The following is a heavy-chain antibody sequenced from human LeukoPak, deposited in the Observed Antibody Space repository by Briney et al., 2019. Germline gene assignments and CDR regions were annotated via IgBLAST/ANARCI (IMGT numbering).Heavy chain of an antibody. CDR2: IHPRSGST. Sequence: GVSVTGSCKASGYTFPAYYLHWVRQAPGPGLEWMGIIHPRSGSTSSARNSQGRVAMTRDTSKSTVYIELSSLRSEDTAVYYCARAHLHYGDSIHDLDYWGQGTLVTVSS. CDR3: ARAHLHYGDSIHDLDY. V-gene: IGHV1-46*01. J-gene: IGHJ4*02. CDR1: GYTFPAYY. D-gene: IGHD4-17*01.